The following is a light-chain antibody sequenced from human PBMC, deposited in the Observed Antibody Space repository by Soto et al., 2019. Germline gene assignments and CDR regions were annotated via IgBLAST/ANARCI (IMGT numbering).Light chain of an antibody. Sequence: EIVLTQSPGTLSLSPGERATLSCRASQSVSSTYLAWYQQNPGQAPRLLIYGASSSATGIPDRFSGSGSGTDFTLTISRLEPEDSAVYYCQHYGSSPTFGPGTKVDIK. CDR3: QHYGSSPT. CDR1: QSVSSTY. J-gene: IGKJ3*01. V-gene: IGKV3-20*01. CDR2: GAS.